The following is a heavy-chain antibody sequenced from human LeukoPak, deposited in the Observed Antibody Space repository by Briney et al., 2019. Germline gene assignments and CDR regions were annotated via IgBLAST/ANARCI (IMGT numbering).Heavy chain of an antibody. CDR2: ISSSSSYI. J-gene: IGHJ4*02. CDR1: GFTFSSYS. D-gene: IGHD3-9*01. Sequence: GGSLRPSCAASGFTFSSYSMNWVRQAPGKGLEWVSSISSSSSYIYYVDSVKGRFTISRDNAKNSLYLQMNSLRAEDTAVYYCARAFTSYDILTGYHPWGQGTLVTVSS. V-gene: IGHV3-21*01. CDR3: ARAFTSYDILTGYHP.